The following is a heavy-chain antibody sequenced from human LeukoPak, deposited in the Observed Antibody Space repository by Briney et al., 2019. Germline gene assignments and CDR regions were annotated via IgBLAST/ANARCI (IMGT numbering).Heavy chain of an antibody. CDR3: ARVRGTYLYDSLDW. CDR1: GFNFSTYS. J-gene: IGHJ4*02. Sequence: GGSLRLSCAASGFNFSTYSLNWVRQAPGKGLEWVSCITGTSSSIYYADSVKGRFTISRDNAKNSLYLHMNSLRAEDTAVYYCARVRGTYLYDSLDWWGQGTLVTVSS. CDR2: ITGTSSSI. D-gene: IGHD3-22*01. V-gene: IGHV3-21*01.